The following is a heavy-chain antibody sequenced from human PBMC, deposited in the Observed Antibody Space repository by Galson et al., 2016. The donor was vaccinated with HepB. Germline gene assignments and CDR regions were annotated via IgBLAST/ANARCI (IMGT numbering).Heavy chain of an antibody. CDR3: ARGPWSHYFDY. CDR1: GDTFSSSA. V-gene: IGHV1-69*13. CDR2: IIPIFGTT. J-gene: IGHJ4*02. D-gene: IGHD3-3*01. Sequence: SVKVSCKASGDTFSSSAISWVRQAPGQGLEWMGGIIPIFGTTNYAQKFQGRVTITADESTSTVYMEVSSLRSGDTAVYYCARGPWSHYFDYWGQGTLVTVSS.